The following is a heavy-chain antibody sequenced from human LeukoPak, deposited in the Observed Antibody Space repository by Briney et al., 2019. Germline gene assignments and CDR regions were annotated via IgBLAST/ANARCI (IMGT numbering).Heavy chain of an antibody. V-gene: IGHV1-18*01. D-gene: IGHD4-17*01. CDR2: ISAYNGNT. CDR3: ARSDYGDYLSYYYYYYMDV. Sequence: ASVKVSCKASGYTFTSYGISWVRQAPGQGLEWMGWISAYNGNTNYAQELQGRVTMTTDTSTSTAYMELRSLRSDDTAVYYCARSDYGDYLSYYYYYYMDVWGKGTTVTISS. CDR1: GYTFTSYG. J-gene: IGHJ6*03.